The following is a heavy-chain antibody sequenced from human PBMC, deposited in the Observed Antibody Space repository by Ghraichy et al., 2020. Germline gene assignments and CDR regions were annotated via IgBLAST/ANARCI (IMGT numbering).Heavy chain of an antibody. CDR1: GGSFSGYF. D-gene: IGHD6-13*01. V-gene: IGHV4-34*01. Sequence: SETLSLTCVVYGGSFSGYFWNWIRQPTGKGLEWIGEINHSGSTNYNPSLKSRVTMSVDTSKNQFSLNLTSVTAADTAVYYCARGGGAAATGVYYYHMDVWGQGTTVTVSS. J-gene: IGHJ6*02. CDR2: INHSGST. CDR3: ARGGGAAATGVYYYHMDV.